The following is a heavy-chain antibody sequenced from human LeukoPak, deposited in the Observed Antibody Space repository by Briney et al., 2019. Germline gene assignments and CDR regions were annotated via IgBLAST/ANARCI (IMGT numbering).Heavy chain of an antibody. J-gene: IGHJ4*02. D-gene: IGHD2-2*01. CDR1: GITFSSYR. CDR2: ISTSSSYI. Sequence: GGSLRLSCEASGITFSSYRMNWVRQAPGKGLEWISSISTSSSYIYYADSVKGRFTISRDNAKNSLYLQMNSLTTEDTAVYYCARGGDCSSTSCFFDYWGQGTLVTVSS. CDR3: ARGGDCSSTSCFFDY. V-gene: IGHV3-21*01.